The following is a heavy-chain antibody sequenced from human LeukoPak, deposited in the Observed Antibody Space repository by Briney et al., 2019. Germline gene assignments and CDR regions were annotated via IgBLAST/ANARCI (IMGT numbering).Heavy chain of an antibody. Sequence: GGSLRLSCAASGFTFDDYAMHWVRQAPGKGLEWVSAISGSGGSTYYADSVKGRFTISRDNSKNTLYLQMNSLRAEDTAVYYCAKRQYSSSWYVAFDIWGQGTMVTVSS. V-gene: IGHV3-23*01. CDR3: AKRQYSSSWYVAFDI. CDR2: ISGSGGST. CDR1: GFTFDDYA. J-gene: IGHJ3*02. D-gene: IGHD6-13*01.